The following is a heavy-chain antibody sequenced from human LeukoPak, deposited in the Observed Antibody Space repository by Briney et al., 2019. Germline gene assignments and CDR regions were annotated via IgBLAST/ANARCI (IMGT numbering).Heavy chain of an antibody. Sequence: GRSLRLSCAASGSTFSSYALHWVRQAPGKGLEWVAVISSDGITKYYADSVKGRITISRDNSKNTLYLQMNSLRAEDTAVFYCARVSIFGVVIPPDFWGQGTLVTVSS. D-gene: IGHD3-3*02. CDR2: ISSDGITK. V-gene: IGHV3-30*01. CDR3: ARVSIFGVVIPPDF. CDR1: GSTFSSYA. J-gene: IGHJ4*02.